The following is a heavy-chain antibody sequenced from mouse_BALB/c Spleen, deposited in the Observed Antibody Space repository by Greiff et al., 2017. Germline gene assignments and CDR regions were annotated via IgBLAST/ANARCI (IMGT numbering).Heavy chain of an antibody. J-gene: IGHJ2*01. Sequence: QGTLKECGPGILKPSQTLSLTCSFSGFSLSTSGMGVGWIRPPSGKGLEWLAHIWWDDAKYYNPSLKSQLTISKDTSRNQVFLKITSVDTADTATYYGAGSEVVGGRPYYFDYWGQGTTLTVSS. D-gene: IGHD1-1*02. CDR3: AGSEVVGGRPYYFDY. CDR1: GFSLSTSGMG. V-gene: IGHV8-8*01. CDR2: IWWDDAK.